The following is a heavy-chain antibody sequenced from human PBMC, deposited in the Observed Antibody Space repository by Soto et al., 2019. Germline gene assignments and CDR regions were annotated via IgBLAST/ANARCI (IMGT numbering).Heavy chain of an antibody. D-gene: IGHD3-22*01. V-gene: IGHV5-10-1*01. J-gene: IGHJ3*01. CDR1: GYSFNSYW. Sequence: GESLKISCKGSGYSFNSYWISWVRQMPGKGLEWMGRIDPSDSYINYNPSFQGHVTISADKSISTAYLQWSSLKASDTAMYYCARGPRDHFYSDSSDYARSYGAFDLWGQGTMVTVSS. CDR3: ARGPRDHFYSDSSDYARSYGAFDL. CDR2: IDPSDSYI.